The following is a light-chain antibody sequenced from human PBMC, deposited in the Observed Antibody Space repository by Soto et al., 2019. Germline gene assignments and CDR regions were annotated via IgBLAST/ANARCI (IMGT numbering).Light chain of an antibody. J-gene: IGKJ4*01. Sequence: DRVTITCRASQSITTYLNWYRQKPGKAPKLLIYAASSLQSGVPSRFSGSGSETEFTLSISSLQPENFATYFCQQIYSAPLTFGGGTKV. V-gene: IGKV1-39*01. CDR3: QQIYSAPLT. CDR1: QSITTY. CDR2: AAS.